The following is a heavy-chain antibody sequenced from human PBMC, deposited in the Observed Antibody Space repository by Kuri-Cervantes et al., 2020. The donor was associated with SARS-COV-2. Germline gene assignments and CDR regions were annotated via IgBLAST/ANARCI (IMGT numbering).Heavy chain of an antibody. CDR1: GGSISSGDYY. Sequence: GSLRLSCTVSGGSISSGDYYRGWIRQPPGKGLEWIGSIYHSGSTYYNPSLKSRVTISVDTSKNQFSLKLSSVTAADTAVYYCSQIAQYYYYYYMDVWGKGTTVTVSS. CDR3: SQIAQYYYYYYMDV. CDR2: IYHSGST. V-gene: IGHV4-39*07. J-gene: IGHJ6*03. D-gene: IGHD2-15*01.